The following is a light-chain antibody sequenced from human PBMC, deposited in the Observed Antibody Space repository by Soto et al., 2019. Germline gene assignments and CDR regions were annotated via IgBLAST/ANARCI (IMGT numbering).Light chain of an antibody. Sequence: DIQMTQSPSTLSGSVGDRVTITCRASQTISSWLAWYQQKPGKAPKLLIYKASTLKSGVPSRFSGSGSGTEFTLTISSLQPDDFATFYCHQSYSSWTFGQGTKVEIK. CDR1: QTISSW. J-gene: IGKJ1*01. CDR3: HQSYSSWT. V-gene: IGKV1-5*03. CDR2: KAS.